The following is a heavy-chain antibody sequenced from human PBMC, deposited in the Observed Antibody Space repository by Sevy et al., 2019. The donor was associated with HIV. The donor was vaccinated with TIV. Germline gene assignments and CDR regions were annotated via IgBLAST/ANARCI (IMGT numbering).Heavy chain of an antibody. Sequence: SETLSLTCTVSGGSISTYVWTWIRQPPGKGLEWVGYFFYTGDSNYNPSLRSRVTISGDTSKNQFSLNLSSVTAADTAVYYCATRAGVSKSDYWGQGTLVTVSS. V-gene: IGHV4-59*01. J-gene: IGHJ4*02. CDR1: GGSISTYV. CDR3: ATRAGVSKSDY. CDR2: FFYTGDS. D-gene: IGHD3-10*01.